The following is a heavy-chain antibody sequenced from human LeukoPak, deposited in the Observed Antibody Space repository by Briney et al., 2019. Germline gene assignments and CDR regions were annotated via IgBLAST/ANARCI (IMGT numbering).Heavy chain of an antibody. CDR3: ARCEALDYGDYQYYLDY. CDR1: GGSISSGGYY. V-gene: IGHV4-31*03. Sequence: SQTLSLTCTVSGGSISSGGYYWSWIRQHPGKGLEWIGYIYYSGSTYYNPSLKSRVTISVDTSKNQFSLKLSSVTAADTAVYYCARCEALDYGDYQYYLDYWGQGTLVTVSS. CDR2: IYYSGST. D-gene: IGHD4-17*01. J-gene: IGHJ4*02.